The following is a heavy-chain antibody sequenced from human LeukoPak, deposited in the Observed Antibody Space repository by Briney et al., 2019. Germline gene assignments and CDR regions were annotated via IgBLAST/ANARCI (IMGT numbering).Heavy chain of an antibody. CDR1: GVIVRSNY. Sequence: GGSLRLSCVGSGVIVRSNYMTWVRQAPGKGLEWVSILYHGGSTYYADSVKGRFSISRDTSKNTLYLQMNSLRVEDTAVYYCAARRFGELTYWGQGTLVTVSS. D-gene: IGHD3-10*01. J-gene: IGHJ4*02. CDR3: AARRFGELTY. CDR2: LYHGGST. V-gene: IGHV3-66*01.